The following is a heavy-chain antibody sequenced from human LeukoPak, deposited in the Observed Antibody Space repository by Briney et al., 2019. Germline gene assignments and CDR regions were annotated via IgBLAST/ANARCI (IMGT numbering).Heavy chain of an antibody. Sequence: ASVKVSCKASGYNLTTSGISWVRQAPGQGLEWMGWISAYNGNTNYAQKVQGRVTMTTDSSTSTAYMELRSLRSDDTAVYYCAKLGASSGYSPIDYWGQGSLITVSS. J-gene: IGHJ4*02. CDR3: AKLGASSGYSPIDY. CDR1: GYNLTTSG. D-gene: IGHD3-22*01. V-gene: IGHV1-18*01. CDR2: ISAYNGNT.